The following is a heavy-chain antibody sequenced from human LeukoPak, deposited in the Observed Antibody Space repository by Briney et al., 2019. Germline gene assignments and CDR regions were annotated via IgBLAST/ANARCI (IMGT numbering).Heavy chain of an antibody. CDR2: ISGSGGST. Sequence: GGSLRLSCAASGFTFSSYAMSWVRQAPGKGLEWVSAISGSGGSTYYADSVKGRFTISRDNSKNTLYLQMNSPRAEDTALYYCAKSPPVAGGEADYWGQGTLVTVSS. V-gene: IGHV3-23*01. J-gene: IGHJ4*02. CDR3: AKSPPVAGGEADY. D-gene: IGHD6-19*01. CDR1: GFTFSSYA.